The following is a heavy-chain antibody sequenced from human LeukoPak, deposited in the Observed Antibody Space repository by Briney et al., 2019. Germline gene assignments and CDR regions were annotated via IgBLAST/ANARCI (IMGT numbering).Heavy chain of an antibody. D-gene: IGHD1-26*01. CDR1: GGSISSYY. CDR2: IYYSGST. J-gene: IGHJ4*02. Sequence: SETLSLTCTVSGGSISSYYWSWIRQPPGKGLEWIGYIYYSGSTNYNPSLKSRVTISVDTSKNQFYLKLSSVTAADTAVYYCARDPTTGGFFDYWGQGTLVTVSS. CDR3: ARDPTTGGFFDY. V-gene: IGHV4-59*12.